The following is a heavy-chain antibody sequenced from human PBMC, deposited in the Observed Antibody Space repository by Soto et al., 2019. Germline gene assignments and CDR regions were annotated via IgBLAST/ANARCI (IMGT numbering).Heavy chain of an antibody. CDR3: ARDDPRGYCTNGVCYRSDY. V-gene: IGHV1-18*01. J-gene: IGHJ4*02. D-gene: IGHD2-8*01. Sequence: ASVKVSCKASGYTFTSYGISWVRQAPGQGLEWMGWISAYNGNTNYAQKLQGRVTMTTDTSTSTAYMELRSLRSDDTAVYYCARDDPRGYCTNGVCYRSDYWGQGTLVTVSS. CDR2: ISAYNGNT. CDR1: GYTFTSYG.